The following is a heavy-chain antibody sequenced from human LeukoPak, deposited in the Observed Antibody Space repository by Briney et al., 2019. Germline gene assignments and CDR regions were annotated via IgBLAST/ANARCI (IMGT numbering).Heavy chain of an antibody. Sequence: PSETLSLTCTVSGGSISSYYWSWIRQPPGKGLEWIGYIYYSGSTNYNPSLKSRVTISVDTSKNQFSLKLSSVTAADTAVYYCARGRYCSAVICSGGDAFDIWGQGTMVSVSS. J-gene: IGHJ3*02. D-gene: IGHD2-15*01. CDR3: ARGRYCSAVICSGGDAFDI. CDR1: GGSISSYY. V-gene: IGHV4-59*12. CDR2: IYYSGST.